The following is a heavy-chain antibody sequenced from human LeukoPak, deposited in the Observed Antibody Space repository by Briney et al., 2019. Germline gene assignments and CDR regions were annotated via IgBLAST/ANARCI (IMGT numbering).Heavy chain of an antibody. CDR3: ARTQSYFDY. V-gene: IGHV4-59*01. CDR1: GGSISSYY. Sequence: SETQSLTCTVSGGSISSYYWSWIRQPPGKGLEWIGYIYYSGSTNYNPSLKSRVTISVDTSKNQFSLKLSSVTAADTAVYYCARTQSYFDYWGQGTLVTVSS. D-gene: IGHD2-21*01. J-gene: IGHJ4*02. CDR2: IYYSGST.